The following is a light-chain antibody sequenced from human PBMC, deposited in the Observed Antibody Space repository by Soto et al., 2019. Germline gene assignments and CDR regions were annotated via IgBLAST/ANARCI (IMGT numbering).Light chain of an antibody. J-gene: IGKJ5*01. CDR2: DAS. CDR1: QNISVW. V-gene: IGKV1-5*01. Sequence: DIQMTQSPSTLSASVGDGVTITCRASQNISVWLAWYQQRPGKAPKFLIYDASNLETGVSSRFSGSGSGTEFTLTISSLEPEDFAVYYCQQRSNWPITFGQGTRLEIK. CDR3: QQRSNWPIT.